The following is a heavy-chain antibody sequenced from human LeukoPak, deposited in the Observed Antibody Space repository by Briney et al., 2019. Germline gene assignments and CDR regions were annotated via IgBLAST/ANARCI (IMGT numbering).Heavy chain of an antibody. CDR3: ARDMWGTFDY. J-gene: IGHJ4*02. CDR1: GFTLSLFW. CDR2: IGPDGSVT. D-gene: IGHD1-1*01. V-gene: IGHV3-74*01. Sequence: GGSLRLSCVASGFTLSLFWMHWVRQCPGKGPVWVSRIGPDGSVTNYADSVKGRFTISRNNARNTLYLQISSLSVEDTAVYFCARDMWGTFDYWGQGALVTVSS.